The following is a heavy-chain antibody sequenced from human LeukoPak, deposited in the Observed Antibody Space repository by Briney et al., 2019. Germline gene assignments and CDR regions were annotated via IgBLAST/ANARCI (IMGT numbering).Heavy chain of an antibody. J-gene: IGHJ5*02. Sequence: PGGSLRLSCAASGFTFSTYSMNWVRQAPGKGLEWVSSITGSSSFIYYADSVKGRFTISRDNAKNSLHLQMNSLRAEDTAVYYCVRNFDSSDYGYNWFDPWGQGTLVTVSS. CDR3: VRNFDSSDYGYNWFDP. V-gene: IGHV3-21*01. CDR1: GFTFSTYS. CDR2: ITGSSSFI. D-gene: IGHD3-22*01.